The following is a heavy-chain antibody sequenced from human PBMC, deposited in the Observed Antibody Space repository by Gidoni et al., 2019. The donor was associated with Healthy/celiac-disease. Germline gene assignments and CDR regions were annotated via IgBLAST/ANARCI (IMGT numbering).Heavy chain of an antibody. D-gene: IGHD3-16*01. J-gene: IGHJ6*02. CDR1: GFTVSSTY. CDR3: ASESGEFRGLDV. CDR2: IYSGGST. V-gene: IGHV3-66*01. Sequence: EVQLVESGGGLVQPGGSLRLSCAASGFTVSSTYMSWVRQAPGKGLEWVSVIYSGGSTYYADSVKGRFTISRDNSKNTLYLQMNSLRAEDTAVYYCASESGEFRGLDVWGQGTTVTVSS.